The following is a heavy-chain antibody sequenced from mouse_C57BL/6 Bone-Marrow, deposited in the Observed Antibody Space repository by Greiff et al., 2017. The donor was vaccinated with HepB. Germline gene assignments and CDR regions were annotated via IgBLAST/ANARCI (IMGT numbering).Heavy chain of an antibody. Sequence: QVQLQQSGAELVRPGTSVKLSCKASGYTFTSYWMHWVKQRPGQGLEWIGVIDPSDSYTNYNQKFKGKATLTVDTSSSTAYMQLSSLTSEDSAVYYCARGGYYYGDWGQGTTLTVSS. CDR2: IDPSDSYT. D-gene: IGHD1-1*01. CDR3: ARGGYYYGD. V-gene: IGHV1-59*01. J-gene: IGHJ2*01. CDR1: GYTFTSYW.